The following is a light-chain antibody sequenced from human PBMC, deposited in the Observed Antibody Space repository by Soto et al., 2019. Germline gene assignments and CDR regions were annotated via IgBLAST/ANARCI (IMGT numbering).Light chain of an antibody. CDR3: QKYKSYPWT. V-gene: IGKV1-5*03. Sequence: DIQMTQSPSTMSASVGDRVTITCRASQSIDSWLAWYQQKPGKAPKFLMYKASNVENGVQFRFSGSGSEQELTLNIINLKPDDFAIDCRQKYKSYPWTFGQGTKVELK. CDR2: KAS. J-gene: IGKJ1*01. CDR1: QSIDSW.